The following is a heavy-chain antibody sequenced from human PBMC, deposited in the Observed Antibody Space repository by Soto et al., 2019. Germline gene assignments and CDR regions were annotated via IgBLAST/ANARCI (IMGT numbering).Heavy chain of an antibody. D-gene: IGHD3-16*02. CDR2: IYYSGST. V-gene: IGHV4-59*01. J-gene: IGHJ4*02. CDR1: GGSISSYD. Sequence: SETLSLTCTVSGGSISSYDWSWIRQPPGKGLEWIGYIYYSGSTNYNPSLKSRVTISVDTSKNQFSLKLSSVTAADTAVYYCARGHDYVWGSYRYRTHYDYWGQGTLVTVSS. CDR3: ARGHDYVWGSYRYRTHYDY.